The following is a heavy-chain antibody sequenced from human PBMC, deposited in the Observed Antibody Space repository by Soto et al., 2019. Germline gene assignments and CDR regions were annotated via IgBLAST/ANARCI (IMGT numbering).Heavy chain of an antibody. CDR3: ARTGGCAAAGTVRDY. CDR2: IIPILGIA. V-gene: IGHV1-69*02. D-gene: IGHD6-13*01. CDR1: GGTFSSYT. J-gene: IGHJ4*02. Sequence: QVQLVQSGAEVKKPGSSVKVSCKASGGTFSSYTISWVRQAPGQGLEWMGRIIPILGIANYAQKFQGRVTITADKSTSTAYMELSSLRSEDTAVYYCARTGGCAAAGTVRDYWGQGTLVTVSS.